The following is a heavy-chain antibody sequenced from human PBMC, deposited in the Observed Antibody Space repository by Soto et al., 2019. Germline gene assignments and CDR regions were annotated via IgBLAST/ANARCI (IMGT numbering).Heavy chain of an antibody. J-gene: IGHJ5*02. CDR1: GFIFSSYN. Sequence: EVQLVESGGGLVKPGGSLRLSCVASGFIFSSYNMNWVRQAPGKGLEWVSSISSSSSYIYYADSVKGRFTISRDNAKNSLDLQMNSLRAEDTAVYYCAYGSSNWFDPWGQGTLVTVSS. CDR2: ISSSSSYI. CDR3: AYGSSNWFDP. V-gene: IGHV3-21*01. D-gene: IGHD3-10*01.